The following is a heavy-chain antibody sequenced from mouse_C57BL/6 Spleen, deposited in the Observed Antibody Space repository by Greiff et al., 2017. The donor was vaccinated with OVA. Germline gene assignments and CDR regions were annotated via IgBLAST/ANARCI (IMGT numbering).Heavy chain of an antibody. V-gene: IGHV1-64*01. CDR3: ARVRYDYDERLAY. CDR1: GYTFTSYW. J-gene: IGHJ3*01. D-gene: IGHD2-4*01. Sequence: QVQLQQPGAELVKPGASVKLSCKASGYTFTSYWMHWVKQRPGQGLEWIGMIHPNSGSTNYNEKFKSKATLTVDKSSSTAYMQLSSLTSEDSAVYYCARVRYDYDERLAYWGQGTLVTVSA. CDR2: IHPNSGST.